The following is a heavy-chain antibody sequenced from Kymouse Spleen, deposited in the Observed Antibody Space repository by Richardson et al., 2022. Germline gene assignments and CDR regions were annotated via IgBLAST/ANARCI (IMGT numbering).Heavy chain of an antibody. CDR2: IYYSGST. CDR1: GGSISSSSYY. D-gene: IGHD3-3*01. CDR3: ARQRLRFLEWLLYGDYYYGMDV. Sequence: QLQLQESGPGLVKPSETLSLTCTVSGGSISSSSYYWGWIRQPPGKGLEWIGSIYYSGSTYYNPSLKSRVTISVDTSKNQFSLKLSSVTAADTAVYYCARQRLRFLEWLLYGDYYYGMDVWGQGTTVTVSS. J-gene: IGHJ6*02. V-gene: IGHV4-39*01.